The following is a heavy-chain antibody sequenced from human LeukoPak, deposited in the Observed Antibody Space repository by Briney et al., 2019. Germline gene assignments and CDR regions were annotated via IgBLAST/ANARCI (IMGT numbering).Heavy chain of an antibody. V-gene: IGHV4-38-2*02. CDR1: GYSISSGYY. J-gene: IGHJ5*02. CDR2: INHSGST. Sequence: SETLSLTCTVSGYSISSGYYWGWIRQPPGKGLEWIGEINHSGSTNYNPSLKSRVTISVDTSKNQFSLKLSSVTAADTAVYYFLGYSYGGEVFDPWGQGTLVTVSS. D-gene: IGHD5-18*01. CDR3: LGYSYGGEVFDP.